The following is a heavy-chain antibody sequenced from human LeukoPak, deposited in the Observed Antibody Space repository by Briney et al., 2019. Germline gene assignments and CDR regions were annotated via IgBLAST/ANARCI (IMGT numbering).Heavy chain of an antibody. CDR3: ARDGGKGYEIDY. V-gene: IGHV3-48*01. D-gene: IGHD2-2*01. CDR1: GFTFSTYW. J-gene: IGHJ4*02. Sequence: GGSLRLSCAASGFTFSTYWMMWVRQAPGKGLEWVSYISTAITTTYYAESVKGRFTISRDNAKNSLYLQMNSLGVEDTAVYYCARDGGKGYEIDYWGQGTLVTVSS. CDR2: ISTAITTT.